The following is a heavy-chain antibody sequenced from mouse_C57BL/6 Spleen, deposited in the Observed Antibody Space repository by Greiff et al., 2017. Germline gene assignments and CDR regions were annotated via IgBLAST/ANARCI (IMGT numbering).Heavy chain of an antibody. CDR2: ISGGGGNT. CDR1: GFTFSSYT. D-gene: IGHD2-1*01. J-gene: IGHJ2*01. V-gene: IGHV5-9*01. CDR3: ARRPYGNYRYFDY. Sequence: EVKLVESGGGLVKPGGSLKLSCAASGFTFSSYTMSWVRQTPEKRLEWVATISGGGGNTYYPDSVKGRFTISRDNAKNTLYLQMSILRSEDTALYYCARRPYGNYRYFDYWGQGTTLTVSS.